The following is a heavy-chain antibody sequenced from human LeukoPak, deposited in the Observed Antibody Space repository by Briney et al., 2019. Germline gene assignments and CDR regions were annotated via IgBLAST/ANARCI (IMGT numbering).Heavy chain of an antibody. Sequence: SETLSLTCTVSGGSISSSSYYWGWIGQPPGKGLEWIGSIYYSGSTYYNPSLKSRVTISVDTSKNQFSLKLSSVTAADTAVYYCASGRGIVVVPAANYWGQGTLVTVSS. CDR1: GGSISSSSYY. J-gene: IGHJ4*02. V-gene: IGHV4-39*01. CDR3: ASGRGIVVVPAANY. CDR2: IYYSGST. D-gene: IGHD2-2*01.